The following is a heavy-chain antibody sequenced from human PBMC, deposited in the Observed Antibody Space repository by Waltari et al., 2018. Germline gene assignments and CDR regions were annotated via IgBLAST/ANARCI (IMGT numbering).Heavy chain of an antibody. V-gene: IGHV3-49*04. CDR1: GFTFGDYA. J-gene: IGHJ5*02. Sequence: EVQLVESGGGLVQPGRSLRLSCTASGFTFGDYAMSWVRQAPGKGLEWVGFIRSKAYGGTTEYAASVKGRFTISRDDSKSIAYLQMNSLKTEDTAVYYSTRGVGAQGWFDPWGQGTLVTVSS. CDR2: IRSKAYGGTT. CDR3: TRGVGAQGWFDP. D-gene: IGHD1-26*01.